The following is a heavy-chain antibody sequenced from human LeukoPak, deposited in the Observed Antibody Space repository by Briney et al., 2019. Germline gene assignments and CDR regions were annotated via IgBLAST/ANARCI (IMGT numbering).Heavy chain of an antibody. Sequence: SVKVSCKASGYSFNDYSMHWVQQAPGQGLEWIGRINSNSGGTSYVQNFQGRVTMTRDTSINTAYMELSGLTSDDTAVYYCARGGSGSGYLYYFDYWGQGTLVSVSS. CDR2: INSNSGGT. CDR1: GYSFNDYS. V-gene: IGHV1-2*06. D-gene: IGHD3-10*01. CDR3: ARGGSGSGYLYYFDY. J-gene: IGHJ4*02.